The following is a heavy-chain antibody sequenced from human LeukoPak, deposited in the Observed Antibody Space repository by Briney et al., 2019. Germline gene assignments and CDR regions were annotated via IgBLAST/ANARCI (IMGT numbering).Heavy chain of an antibody. D-gene: IGHD5-12*01. CDR1: GFTFSSYA. V-gene: IGHV3-30*04. CDR3: AKGGGYEAQYYYYYLDV. J-gene: IGHJ6*03. CDR2: ISYDGSNK. Sequence: GGSLRLSCAASGFTFSSYAMSWVRQAPGKGLEWVAVISYDGSNKYYADSVKGRFTISRDNSKNTLYLQMKSLRAEDTAVYYCAKGGGYEAQYYYYYLDVWGKGTTVTISS.